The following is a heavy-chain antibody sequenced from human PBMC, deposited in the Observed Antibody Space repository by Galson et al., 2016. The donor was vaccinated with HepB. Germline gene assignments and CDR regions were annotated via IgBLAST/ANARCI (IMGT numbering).Heavy chain of an antibody. D-gene: IGHD3-10*01. V-gene: IGHV1-18*04. CDR1: GYTFANHN. CDR3: ARVGDYYGSGTYSRPNHPFDY. CDR2: ITVYTGNT. Sequence: SVKVSCKASGYTFANHNINWVRQAPGQGLEWMGWITVYTGNTNYAQRFQGRVTMTTDTSTSTAYMELRSLRSDDTAVYFCARVGDYYGSGTYSRPNHPFDYWGQGTLVTVSS. J-gene: IGHJ4*02.